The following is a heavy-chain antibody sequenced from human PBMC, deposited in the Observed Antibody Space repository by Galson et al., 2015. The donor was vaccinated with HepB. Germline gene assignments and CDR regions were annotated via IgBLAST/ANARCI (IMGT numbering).Heavy chain of an antibody. CDR1: GGSISSGGYS. V-gene: IGHV4-30-4*07. J-gene: IGHJ4*02. Sequence: TLSLTCAVSGGSISSGGYSWSWIRQPPGKGLEWIGYIYYSGSTYYNPSLKSRVTISVDTSKNRFSLKLSSVTAADTAVYYCARLQTVTGIPSPPDFWGQGTLVTVSS. CDR3: ARLQTVTGIPSPPDF. CDR2: IYYSGST. D-gene: IGHD2-21*02.